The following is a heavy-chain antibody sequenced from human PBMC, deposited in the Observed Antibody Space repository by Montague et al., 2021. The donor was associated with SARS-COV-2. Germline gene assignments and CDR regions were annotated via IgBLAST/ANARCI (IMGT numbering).Heavy chain of an antibody. CDR1: GGSITDRTYY. V-gene: IGHV4-39*01. D-gene: IGHD6-13*01. CDR2: INYSGTT. CDR3: ARHWGIAAAGN. Sequence: TLSLTCSVSGGSITDRTYYWGCIRQSPGKGLEWIGAINYSGTTYYNPSLKSRVTISLDTAKSQFSLKMTSVTAADTAVYYCARHWGIAAAGNWGQGTLVTVSS. J-gene: IGHJ4*02.